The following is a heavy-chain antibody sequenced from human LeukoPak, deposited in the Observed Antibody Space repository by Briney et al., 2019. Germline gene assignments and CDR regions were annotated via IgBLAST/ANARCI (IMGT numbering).Heavy chain of an antibody. CDR1: GFTFRNYW. CDR2: ISENGRNT. D-gene: IGHD1-14*01. V-gene: IGHV3-74*01. CDR3: AIDLFITGDY. J-gene: IGHJ4*02. Sequence: GGSLRLSCVASGFTFRNYWMHWVRQAPEEGLVWVSRISENGRNTYYADSEKSRFTISRDNTKMTLYLQMNGLEAKDTAVYYCAIDLFITGDYWGQGTLVTVSS.